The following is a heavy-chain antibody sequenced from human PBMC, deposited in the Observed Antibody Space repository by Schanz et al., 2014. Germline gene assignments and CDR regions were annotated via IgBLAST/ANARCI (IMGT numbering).Heavy chain of an antibody. D-gene: IGHD1-20*01. CDR3: ARRITGTHHNPYYHGMDV. CDR1: GFTFSSYG. CDR2: ISGSGETT. V-gene: IGHV3-23*04. Sequence: VQLVESGGGVVQPGGSLRLSCAASGFTFSSYGMHWVRQAPGKGLEWVSAISGSGETTYYADSVKGRFTISRDNSKNALYLQMNSLRAEDTAVYYCARRITGTHHNPYYHGMDVWGQGTTVTVSS. J-gene: IGHJ6*02.